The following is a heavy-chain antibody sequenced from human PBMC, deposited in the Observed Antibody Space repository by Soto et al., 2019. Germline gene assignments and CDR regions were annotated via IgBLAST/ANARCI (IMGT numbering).Heavy chain of an antibody. V-gene: IGHV3-53*04. D-gene: IGHD2-2*01. J-gene: IGHJ4*02. Sequence: GGSLRLSCAASGFTVSSNYMSWVRQAPGKGLEWVSVIYSGGSTYYADSVKGRFTISRHNSKNTLYLQMNSLRAEDTAVYYCARDLLGYCSSTSCSGDYWGQGTLVTVSS. CDR2: IYSGGST. CDR1: GFTVSSNY. CDR3: ARDLLGYCSSTSCSGDY.